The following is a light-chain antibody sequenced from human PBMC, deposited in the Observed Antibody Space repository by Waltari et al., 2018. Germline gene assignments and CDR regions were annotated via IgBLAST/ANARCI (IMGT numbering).Light chain of an antibody. CDR3: QHYVTLPVT. J-gene: IGKJ1*01. CDR2: GAS. Sequence: EIVLTLSPGTLSLSPGDRATLSCRASQSVSRTLAWYQQKPGQAPSLLIYGASIRATGIPDRFSGSGSGTDFSLTISRLEPEDFAVYYCQHYVTLPVTFGQGTKVEIK. CDR1: QSVSRT. V-gene: IGKV3-20*01.